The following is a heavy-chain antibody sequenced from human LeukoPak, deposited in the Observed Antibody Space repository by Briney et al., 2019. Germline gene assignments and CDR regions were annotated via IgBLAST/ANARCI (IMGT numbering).Heavy chain of an antibody. J-gene: IGHJ4*02. CDR3: ARMGYYYDSSGWEAY. V-gene: IGHV3-7*01. CDR1: GFTFISYW. CDR2: IKQDGSEK. D-gene: IGHD3-22*01. Sequence: PGGSLRLSCAASGFTFISYWMSWVRQAPGKGLEWVANIKQDGSEKYYVDSVKGRFTISRDNAKTSLYLQMNSVRAEDTAVYYCARMGYYYDSSGWEAYWGQGTLVTVSS.